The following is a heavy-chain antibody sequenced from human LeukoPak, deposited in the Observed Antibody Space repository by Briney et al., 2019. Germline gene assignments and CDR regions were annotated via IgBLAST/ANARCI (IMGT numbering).Heavy chain of an antibody. CDR3: ARYYSHTSDWSEGGLDQ. Sequence: GGSLRLSCAASGFTFSSYGMHWVRQAPDKGLEWVAVISYDGSNKYYADSVKGRFTISRDNSMNTLYLQMNSLRAEDTAVYYCARYYSHTSDWSEGGLDQWGQGTLVTVSS. CDR2: ISYDGSNK. V-gene: IGHV3-30*03. CDR1: GFTFSSYG. J-gene: IGHJ4*02. D-gene: IGHD6-19*01.